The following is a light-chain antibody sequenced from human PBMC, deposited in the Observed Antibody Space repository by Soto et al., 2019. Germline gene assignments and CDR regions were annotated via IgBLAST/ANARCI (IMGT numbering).Light chain of an antibody. V-gene: IGKV3-15*01. Sequence: EIVMTQSPATLSVSPGERATLSCRASQSVSSNLAWYQQKPGQAPRLLIYCASTRATGIPARFSGSGSGTEFTLTISSLQSEDFAVYYCQKYNNWPPVTFGGGTKVEIK. CDR2: CAS. CDR1: QSVSSN. J-gene: IGKJ4*01. CDR3: QKYNNWPPVT.